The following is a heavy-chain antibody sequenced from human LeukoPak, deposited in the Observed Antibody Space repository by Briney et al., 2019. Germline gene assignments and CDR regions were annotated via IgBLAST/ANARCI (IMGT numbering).Heavy chain of an antibody. CDR1: GGSFSGYY. J-gene: IGHJ1*01. CDR2: INHSGST. D-gene: IGHD4-17*01. Sequence: PSETLSLTCAVYGGSFSGYYWSWIRQPPGKGLEWIGEINHSGSTNYNPSLKSRVTISVDKSKNQFSLKLSSVTAADTAVYYCARVFLYGDYEYFQHWGQGTLVTVSS. V-gene: IGHV4-34*01. CDR3: ARVFLYGDYEYFQH.